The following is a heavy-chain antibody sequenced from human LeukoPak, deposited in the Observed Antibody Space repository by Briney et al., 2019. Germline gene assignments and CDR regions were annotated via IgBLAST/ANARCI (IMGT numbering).Heavy chain of an antibody. Sequence: SETLFLTCTVSGDSISSYYWSWVRQPAGKGLEWIGRIHPSGSTNYNPSLKSRVTLSVDTSKNQFSLKLSSVTAADTAVYYCARGSPPDFDYWGRGTLVTVSS. CDR1: GDSISSYY. V-gene: IGHV4-4*07. J-gene: IGHJ4*02. CDR3: ARGSPPDFDY. CDR2: IHPSGST.